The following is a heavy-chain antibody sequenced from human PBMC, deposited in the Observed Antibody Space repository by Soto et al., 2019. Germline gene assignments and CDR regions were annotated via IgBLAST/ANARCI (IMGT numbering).Heavy chain of an antibody. Sequence: QVQLVESGGGVVQPGRSLRLSCAASGFTFSSYGMHWVREAPGKGLEWVAVISEDGSNKYYADSVKGRFTISRDNSKKTLALQMHSLRSEDTAVYYCAKDFSRGGCDSWEGYWGQGTLVTVSS. D-gene: IGHD5-12*01. CDR3: AKDFSRGGCDSWEGY. V-gene: IGHV3-30*18. CDR2: ISEDGSNK. CDR1: GFTFSSYG. J-gene: IGHJ4*02.